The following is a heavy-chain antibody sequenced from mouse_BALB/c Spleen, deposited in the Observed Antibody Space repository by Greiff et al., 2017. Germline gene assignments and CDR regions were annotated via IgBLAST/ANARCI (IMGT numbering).Heavy chain of an antibody. CDR3: ASYYMYYDYYAMDY. V-gene: IGHV1-69*01. D-gene: IGHD2-14*01. CDR1: GYTFTDYW. Sequence: VQLQQPGAELVMPGASVKMSCKASGYTFTDYWMHWVKQRPGQGLEWIGAIDTSDSYTSYNQKFKGKATLTVDESSSTAYMQLSSLTSEDSAVYYFASYYMYYDYYAMDYWGQGTSVTVSS. CDR2: IDTSDSYT. J-gene: IGHJ4*01.